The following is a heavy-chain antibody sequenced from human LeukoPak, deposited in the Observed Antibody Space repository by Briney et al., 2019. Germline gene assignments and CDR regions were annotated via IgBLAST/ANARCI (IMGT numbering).Heavy chain of an antibody. Sequence: PGGTLRLSCAASGFTFSNYGMNWVRQAPGKGLEWVSAISGSGGSTYSADSVKGRFTISRDNSKNTLYLQMNSLRAEDTAVYYCAKEGGYRYLPPYYYYMDVWGKGTTVTVSS. D-gene: IGHD5-18*01. CDR2: ISGSGGST. CDR1: GFTFSNYG. V-gene: IGHV3-23*01. J-gene: IGHJ6*03. CDR3: AKEGGYRYLPPYYYYMDV.